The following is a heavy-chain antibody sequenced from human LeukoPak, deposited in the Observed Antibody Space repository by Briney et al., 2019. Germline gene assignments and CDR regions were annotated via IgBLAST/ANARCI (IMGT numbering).Heavy chain of an antibody. V-gene: IGHV1-46*03. D-gene: IGHD2-2*01. CDR3: ARGGINRYCSSTSCSRGYFDY. Sequence: ASVKVSCKAPGYTFTSYYMHWVRQAPGQGLEWMGIINPSGGSTSYAQKFQGRVTMTRDTSTSTVYMELSSLRSEDTAVYYCARGGINRYCSSTSCSRGYFDYWGQGTLVTVSS. CDR2: INPSGGST. CDR1: GYTFTSYY. J-gene: IGHJ4*02.